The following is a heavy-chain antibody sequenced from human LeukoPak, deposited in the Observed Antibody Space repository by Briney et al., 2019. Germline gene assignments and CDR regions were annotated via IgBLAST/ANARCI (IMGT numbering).Heavy chain of an antibody. D-gene: IGHD2-2*01. V-gene: IGHV4-4*02. Sequence: PSGTLSLTCAVSGGSTSSNTWWSWVRQPPGKGLEWIGEIYHSGSTNYNPSLKSRVTISVDKSKNQFSLKLSSVTAADTAVYHCARIMGRGYCISTSCRGDWFDPWGQGTLVTVSS. CDR3: ARIMGRGYCISTSCRGDWFDP. CDR1: GGSTSSNTW. CDR2: IYHSGST. J-gene: IGHJ5*02.